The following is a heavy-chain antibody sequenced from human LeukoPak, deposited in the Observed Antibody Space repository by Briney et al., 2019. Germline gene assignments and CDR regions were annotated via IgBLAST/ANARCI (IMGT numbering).Heavy chain of an antibody. CDR2: ISNTGSVI. CDR3: ARGEIVVVPAAPDYLFDP. D-gene: IGHD2-2*01. Sequence: GGSLRLSCAASGSTFSSHTTNWVRQAPGKGLEWVSYISNTGSVIYYADSVKGRFTISRDNAKNSLYLQMNSLRAEDTAVYYCARGEIVVVPAAPDYLFDPWGQGTLVTVSS. CDR1: GSTFSSHT. V-gene: IGHV3-48*04. J-gene: IGHJ5*02.